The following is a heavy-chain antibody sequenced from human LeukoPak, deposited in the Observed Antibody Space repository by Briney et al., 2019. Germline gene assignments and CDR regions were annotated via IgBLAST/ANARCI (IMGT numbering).Heavy chain of an antibody. V-gene: IGHV3-23*01. CDR2: IRGGGDNT. CDR3: AKDWDDYGDYLPLDY. J-gene: IGHJ4*02. Sequence: GGSLRLSCAASGFSFSLYAMSWVRQASGKGLEWVSAIRGGGDNTYYADSVKGRFTISRDNSKNTLYLQLNSLRAEDTAVYYCAKDWDDYGDYLPLDYWGQGTLVTVSS. D-gene: IGHD4-17*01. CDR1: GFSFSLYA.